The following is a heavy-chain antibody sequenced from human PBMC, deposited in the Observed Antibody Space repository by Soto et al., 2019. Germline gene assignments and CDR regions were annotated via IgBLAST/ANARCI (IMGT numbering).Heavy chain of an antibody. CDR1: GFSFSSYW. CDR2: ITSDGSST. J-gene: IGHJ4*02. CDR3: VREIDYTLDY. D-gene: IGHD4-4*01. V-gene: IGHV3-74*01. Sequence: EVQLVESGGGLVQPGGSLRLSCAASGFSFSSYWMHWVRRAPGKGLVWVSRITSDGSSTSYADSVKGRFTISRDNAKNRLYLQMNSLRVEDTAVYYCVREIDYTLDYWGPGTLVTVSS.